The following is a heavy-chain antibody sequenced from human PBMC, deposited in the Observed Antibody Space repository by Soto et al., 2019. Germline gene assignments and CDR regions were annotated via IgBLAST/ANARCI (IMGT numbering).Heavy chain of an antibody. CDR3: AKMDTAMKVYYGMDV. V-gene: IGHV3-23*01. CDR2: ISGSGGST. Sequence: EVQLLESGGGLVQPGGSLRLSCAASGFTSSSYAMSWVRQAPGKGLEWVSAISGSGGSTYYADSVKGRFTISRDNSKNTLYLQMNSLRAEDTAVYYCAKMDTAMKVYYGMDVWGQGTTVTVSS. D-gene: IGHD5-18*01. J-gene: IGHJ6*02. CDR1: GFTSSSYA.